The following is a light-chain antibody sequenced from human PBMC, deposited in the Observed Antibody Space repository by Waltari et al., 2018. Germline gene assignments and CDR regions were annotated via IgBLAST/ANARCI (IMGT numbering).Light chain of an antibody. CDR3: QQYYTGPDT. CDR2: WAS. Sequence: DIVMTQSPDSLAVPLGERATINCKSSQSVLHRSNNKNHLAWHQHKPGQAPKLLIYWASTRESGVPDRFSGSGSGTYFTLTISSLQAEDVAVYYCQQYYTGPDTFGQGTKLEIK. CDR1: QSVLHRSNNKNH. J-gene: IGKJ2*01. V-gene: IGKV4-1*01.